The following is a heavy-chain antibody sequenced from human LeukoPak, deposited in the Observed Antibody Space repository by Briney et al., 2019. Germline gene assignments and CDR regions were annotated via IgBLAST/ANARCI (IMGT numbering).Heavy chain of an antibody. CDR2: ISHSDDTS. CDR3: ARADWGSADY. CDR1: GFTFSSFT. J-gene: IGHJ4*02. D-gene: IGHD7-27*01. Sequence: GGSLRLSCAASGFTFSSFTMIWVRQAPGKGLEWVSSISHSDDTSHYADSMRGRFTISRDNAKNSLYLQMNSLRVEDTAVYYCARADWGSADYWGQGTLVTVSS. V-gene: IGHV3-48*04.